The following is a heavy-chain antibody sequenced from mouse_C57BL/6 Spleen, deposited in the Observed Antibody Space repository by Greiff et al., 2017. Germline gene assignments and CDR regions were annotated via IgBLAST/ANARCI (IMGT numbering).Heavy chain of an antibody. CDR3: ARSAYYYGSQLTGNY. Sequence: QVQLQQPGAELVKPGASVKLSCKASGYTFTSYWMHWVKQRPGQGLEWIGMIHPNSGSTNYNEKFKSKATLTVDKSSSTAYMQLSSLTSEDSAVYYCARSAYYYGSQLTGNYWGQGTTLTVSS. CDR2: IHPNSGST. CDR1: GYTFTSYW. D-gene: IGHD1-1*01. V-gene: IGHV1-64*01. J-gene: IGHJ2*01.